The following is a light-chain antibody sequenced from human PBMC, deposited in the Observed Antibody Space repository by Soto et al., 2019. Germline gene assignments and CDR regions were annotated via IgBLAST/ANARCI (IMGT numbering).Light chain of an antibody. CDR1: SSNIGNNY. V-gene: IGLV1-51*01. CDR2: DNN. Sequence: QSVLTQPPSVSAAPGQKVTLSCSGSSSNIGNNYVSWYQQLPGTAPKLLIYDNNKRPSGIPDRFSGSKSGTSATLGITGLQTGDEADYYCGTWDSSLSAGVFGAGTKVTAL. J-gene: IGLJ1*01. CDR3: GTWDSSLSAGV.